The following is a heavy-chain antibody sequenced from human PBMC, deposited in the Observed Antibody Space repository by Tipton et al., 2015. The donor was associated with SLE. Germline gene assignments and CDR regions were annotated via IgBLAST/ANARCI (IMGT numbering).Heavy chain of an antibody. CDR1: GFTFSSYS. J-gene: IGHJ4*02. Sequence: GSLRLSCAASGFTFSSYSMNWVRQAPGKGLEWVSSISSSSSNIYYADSVKGRFTISRDNVKNSLYLQMNSLRAEDTAVYYCARDPTIAARPGGFYFDYWGQGTLVTVSS. D-gene: IGHD6-6*01. V-gene: IGHV3-21*01. CDR2: ISSSSSNI. CDR3: ARDPTIAARPGGFYFDY.